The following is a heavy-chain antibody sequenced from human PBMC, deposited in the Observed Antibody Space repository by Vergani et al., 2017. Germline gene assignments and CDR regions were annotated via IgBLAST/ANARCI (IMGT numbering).Heavy chain of an antibody. CDR2: ISYDGSNK. Sequence: QVQLVESGGGVVQPGRSLRLSCAASGFTFSSYGMHWVRQAPGKGLEWVAVISYDGSNKYYADSVKGRFTISRDNSKNTLYLQMNSLRAEDTAVYYCAKDLXFWSGYYREYYYYYMDVWGKGTTVTVSS. J-gene: IGHJ6*03. CDR1: GFTFSSYG. V-gene: IGHV3-30*18. D-gene: IGHD3-3*01. CDR3: AKDLXFWSGYYREYYYYYMDV.